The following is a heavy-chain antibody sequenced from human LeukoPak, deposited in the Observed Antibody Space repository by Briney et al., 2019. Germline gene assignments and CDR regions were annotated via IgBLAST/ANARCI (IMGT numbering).Heavy chain of an antibody. Sequence: GGSLRLSCAASGFTFSSYEMNWVRQAPGKGLEWVSYISSSGSTIHYADSVKGRFTISRDNAKNSLYLQMNSLRAEDTAVYYCARSSSSSDLDYWGQGTLVTVSS. CDR2: ISSSGSTI. V-gene: IGHV3-48*03. CDR3: ARSSSSSDLDY. D-gene: IGHD6-6*01. CDR1: GFTFSSYE. J-gene: IGHJ4*02.